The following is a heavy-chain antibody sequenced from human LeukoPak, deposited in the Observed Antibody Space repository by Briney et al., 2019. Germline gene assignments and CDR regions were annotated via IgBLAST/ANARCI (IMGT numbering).Heavy chain of an antibody. J-gene: IGHJ4*02. Sequence: NPSETLSLTCTVSGASIITYHWSWIRQPAGKGLEWIGRIYSSGSTNYNPSLKSRVTMSVDTSRNQFSLKLSSGTAADTAVYYCAGDYDKAFDYWGQGTLVTVSS. V-gene: IGHV4-4*07. CDR1: GASIITYH. D-gene: IGHD3-9*01. CDR2: IYSSGST. CDR3: AGDYDKAFDY.